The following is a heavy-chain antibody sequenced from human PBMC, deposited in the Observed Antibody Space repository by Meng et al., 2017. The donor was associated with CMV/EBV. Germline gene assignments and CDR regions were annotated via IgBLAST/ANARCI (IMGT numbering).Heavy chain of an antibody. J-gene: IGHJ4*02. CDR3: ARYSNKRTPFEPRYYFDY. Sequence: GGSLRLSCAASGFTFSSYSMNWVRQAPGKGLEWVSSISSSGTYIYYADSMKGRFTSSRDNAKNSLYLQMNSLRAEDTAVYYCARYSNKRTPFEPRYYFDYWGQGTLVTVSS. CDR2: ISSSGTYI. CDR1: GFTFSSYS. D-gene: IGHD2-21*01. V-gene: IGHV3-21*01.